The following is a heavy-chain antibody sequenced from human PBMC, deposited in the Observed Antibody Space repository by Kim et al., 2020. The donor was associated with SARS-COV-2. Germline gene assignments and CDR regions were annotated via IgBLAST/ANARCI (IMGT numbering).Heavy chain of an antibody. CDR2: INPTGAFT. V-gene: IGHV1-46*01. Sequence: ASVKVSCKASGFTFTNYFMHWVRQAPGQGLEWMGTINPTGAFTLFTQKYQGRVIITKDTSTSTVYMEASSLRSADTAVYYCAREAALIAVPKKNFDYWGQGTLVTVSS. J-gene: IGHJ4*02. D-gene: IGHD6-19*01. CDR3: AREAALIAVPKKNFDY. CDR1: GFTFTNYF.